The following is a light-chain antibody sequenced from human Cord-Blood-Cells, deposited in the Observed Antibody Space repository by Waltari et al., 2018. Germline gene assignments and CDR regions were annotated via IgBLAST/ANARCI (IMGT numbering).Light chain of an antibody. Sequence: QSVLTQPPSASGTPGQRVTISCSGSSYNIGSNYVYWYQQLPGTAPKLLIYRNNQRPYGVPDRFSGSKSGTSACLAISGLLSEDEAEYYCAAWDDSLSGVVFGGGTKLTGL. J-gene: IGLJ2*01. CDR2: RNN. CDR3: AAWDDSLSGVV. V-gene: IGLV1-47*01. CDR1: SYNIGSNY.